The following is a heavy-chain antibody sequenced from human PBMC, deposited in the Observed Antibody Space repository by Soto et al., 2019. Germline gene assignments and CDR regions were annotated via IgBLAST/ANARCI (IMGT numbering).Heavy chain of an antibody. J-gene: IGHJ5*02. Sequence: SETLSLTCAVYGGSFSGYYWSWIRQPPGKGLEWIGEINHSGSTNYNPSLKSRVTISVDTSKNQFSLKLSSVTAADTAVYYCARGRSYGPKWGFDPWGQGTLVTVSS. V-gene: IGHV4-34*01. D-gene: IGHD5-18*01. CDR2: INHSGST. CDR3: ARGRSYGPKWGFDP. CDR1: GGSFSGYY.